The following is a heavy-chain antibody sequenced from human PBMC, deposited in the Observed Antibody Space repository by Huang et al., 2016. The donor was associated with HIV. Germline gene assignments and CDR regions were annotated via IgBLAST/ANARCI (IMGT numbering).Heavy chain of an antibody. CDR3: ARGKFDLLTGWEDTYYFDR. D-gene: IGHD3-9*01. CDR1: GFSFSVFG. J-gene: IGHJ4*02. CDR2: IKGFGDII. V-gene: IGHV3-48*03. Sequence: EEQLVESGGGLVKPGGSLRLSCAASGFSFSVFGMIWDRQAPGGGVEWISFIKGFGDIIYYADSVKGRFNISRDNAKNTVYLQMNRLRAAETGIYFCARGKFDLLTGWEDTYYFDRWGQGALVTVSS.